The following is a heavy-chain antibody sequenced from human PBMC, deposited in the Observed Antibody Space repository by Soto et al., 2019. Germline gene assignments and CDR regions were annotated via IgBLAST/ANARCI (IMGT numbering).Heavy chain of an antibody. D-gene: IGHD1-1*01. Sequence: QVQLVQSGAEVKKPGSSVKVSCKASGGTFSSYPISWVRQAPGQGLEWMGVIIPIFGSVNSAQKFQGRVTITADESTSTAYMELSSLRSEDTAVYYCARPRTTGTTKGYDYCGQGTLVTVSS. CDR1: GGTFSSYP. CDR3: ARPRTTGTTKGYDY. CDR2: IIPIFGSV. J-gene: IGHJ4*02. V-gene: IGHV1-69*01.